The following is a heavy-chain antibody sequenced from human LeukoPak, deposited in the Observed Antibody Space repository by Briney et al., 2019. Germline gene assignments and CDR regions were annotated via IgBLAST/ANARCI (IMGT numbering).Heavy chain of an antibody. CDR1: GFTLGDYA. CDR2: IRSKLHGGTT. CDR3: TRDRGYSYGYGDY. D-gene: IGHD5-18*01. J-gene: IGHJ4*02. Sequence: PGGSLRLSCTASGFTLGDYAMSWVRQAPGKGLEWVGLIRSKLHGGTTEYAASVKDRFTISRDDSKNIAYLQMNSLKNEDTAVYYCTRDRGYSYGYGDYWGQGTLVTVSS. V-gene: IGHV3-49*04.